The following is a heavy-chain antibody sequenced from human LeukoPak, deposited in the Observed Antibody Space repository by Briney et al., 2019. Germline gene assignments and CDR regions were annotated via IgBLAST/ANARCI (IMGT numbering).Heavy chain of an antibody. Sequence: GGSLRLSCAASGFTFNDYYMSWIRQAPGKGLEWLSYINIGGTNTHYADSVKGRFIISRDDAKKSLFLLMNSLRVEDTAVYFCARGLSSGWVRNYFDPWGQGTRVTVSS. J-gene: IGHJ5*02. CDR2: INIGGTNT. CDR3: ARGLSSGWVRNYFDP. V-gene: IGHV3-11*06. CDR1: GFTFNDYY. D-gene: IGHD6-19*01.